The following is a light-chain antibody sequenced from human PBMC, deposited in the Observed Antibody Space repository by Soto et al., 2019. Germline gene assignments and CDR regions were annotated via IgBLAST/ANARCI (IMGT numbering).Light chain of an antibody. CDR3: QQYYSAPLT. CDR1: HSGFYSSNNRNY. J-gene: IGKJ4*01. V-gene: IGKV4-1*01. CDR2: WAS. Sequence: DIVMTQSPDSLAVSLGERATINLKSSHSGFYSSNNRNYLAWYQQRLGQPPKXXFYWASTRESGVPDRFSGSGSGTDFNLTISSLQAEDVAVYYCQQYYSAPLTFGGGTKVDIK.